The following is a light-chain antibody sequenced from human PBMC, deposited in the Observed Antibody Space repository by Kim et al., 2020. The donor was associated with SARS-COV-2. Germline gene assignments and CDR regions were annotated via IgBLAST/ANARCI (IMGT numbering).Light chain of an antibody. CDR3: AVWDDRLNGRL. J-gene: IGLJ3*02. Sequence: QSVLTQAPSASGTPGQRVAISCSGSNSNIGKNTVSWFRQLPRTAPKLLIYHNDQRPSGVPDRFSGSKSGTSASLAISGLQSEDEADYYCAVWDDRLNGRLFGGGTQLTVL. V-gene: IGLV1-44*01. CDR1: NSNIGKNT. CDR2: HND.